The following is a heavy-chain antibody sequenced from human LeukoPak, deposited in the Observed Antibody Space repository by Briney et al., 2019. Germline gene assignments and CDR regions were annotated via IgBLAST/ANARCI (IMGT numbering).Heavy chain of an antibody. CDR3: AKDAYRGAGYDFWSAYYDRYYYYGMDV. CDR2: IYSGGGT. J-gene: IGHJ6*02. V-gene: IGHV3-53*05. CDR1: GFTVSGNY. D-gene: IGHD3-3*01. Sequence: GGSLRLSCAASGFTVSGNYMSWVRQAPGKGLEWVSVIYSGGGTKYADSVKGRFTISRDNSKNTLYLQMNSLRAEDTAVYYCAKDAYRGAGYDFWSAYYDRYYYYGMDVWGQGTTVTVSS.